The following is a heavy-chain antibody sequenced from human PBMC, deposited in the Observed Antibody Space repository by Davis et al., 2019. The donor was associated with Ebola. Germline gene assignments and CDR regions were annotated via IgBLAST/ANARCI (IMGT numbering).Heavy chain of an antibody. CDR2: IKQDGSEK. D-gene: IGHD2-15*01. V-gene: IGHV3-7*01. CDR1: GFTFSSYW. J-gene: IGHJ5*02. CDR3: ARGNRNCSGEICANWLDP. Sequence: SCAASGFTFSSYWMSWVRQAPGKGLEWVANIKQDGSEKYYVDSVKGRFTISRDNAKNSLYLQMNSLRAEDTAVYYCARGNRNCSGEICANWLDPWGQGTLVTVSS.